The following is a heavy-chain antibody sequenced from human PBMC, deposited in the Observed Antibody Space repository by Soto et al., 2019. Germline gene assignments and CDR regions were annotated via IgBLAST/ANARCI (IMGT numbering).Heavy chain of an antibody. D-gene: IGHD4-17*01. Sequence: QVQLVESGGGVVQPGRSLRLSCAASGFTFSSYGMHWVRQAPGQGLEWVAVIWYDGSNKYYADSVKGRFTISRDNSKNTLYLQMNSLRAEDTAVYYCARGYGDYGLDYWGQGTLVTVSS. CDR2: IWYDGSNK. CDR3: ARGYGDYGLDY. J-gene: IGHJ4*02. V-gene: IGHV3-33*01. CDR1: GFTFSSYG.